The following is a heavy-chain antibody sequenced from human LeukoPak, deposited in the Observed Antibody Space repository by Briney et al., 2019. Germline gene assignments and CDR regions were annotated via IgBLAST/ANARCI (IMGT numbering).Heavy chain of an antibody. J-gene: IGHJ6*02. CDR2: IRYDGSNK. V-gene: IGHV3-30*02. D-gene: IGHD6-19*01. CDR3: ARGGAAVAGTYYYYGMDV. Sequence: GGSLRLSCAASGFTFSSYGMHWVRQAPGKGLEWVAFIRYDGSNKYYADSVKGRFTISRDNSKNTLYLQMNSLRAEDTAVYYCARGGAAVAGTYYYYGMDVWGQGTTVTVSS. CDR1: GFTFSSYG.